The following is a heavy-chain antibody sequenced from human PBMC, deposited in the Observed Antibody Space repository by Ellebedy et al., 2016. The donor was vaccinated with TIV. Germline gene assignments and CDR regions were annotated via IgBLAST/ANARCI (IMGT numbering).Heavy chain of an antibody. V-gene: IGHV5-10-1*01. CDR3: ARLRRGYSGDDCDI. J-gene: IGHJ3*02. CDR2: IDPLDSYT. CDR1: GYSFTSYW. Sequence: PGGSLRLSCKGSGYSFTSYWISWVRQMPGKGLEWMGRIDPLDSYTNYSPSFQGHVTISADKSITTAYLQWSSLTASDTAMYYCARLRRGYSGDDCDIWGQGTMVAVSS. D-gene: IGHD5-12*01.